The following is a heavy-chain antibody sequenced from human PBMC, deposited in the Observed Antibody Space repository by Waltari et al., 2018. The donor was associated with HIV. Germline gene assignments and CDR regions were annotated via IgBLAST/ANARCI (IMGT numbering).Heavy chain of an antibody. CDR2: ISYGGRNK. CDR3: ARDGHFYDSRPLDH. Sequence: QVQLVESGGGVVQPGGSLRLSCVASGFTFSPFGFHWVRQAPGKGLEWVALISYGGRNKVYADSVKGRFTISRDNSKNTLYLQMNSLRAEDTAVYYCARDGHFYDSRPLDHWGQGTLVTVSS. V-gene: IGHV3-30*04. J-gene: IGHJ4*02. CDR1: GFTFSPFG. D-gene: IGHD3-22*01.